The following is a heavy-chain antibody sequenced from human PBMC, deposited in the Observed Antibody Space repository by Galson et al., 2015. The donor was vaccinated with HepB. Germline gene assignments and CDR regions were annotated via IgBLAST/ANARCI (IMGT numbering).Heavy chain of an antibody. J-gene: IGHJ6*03. CDR1: GYTFTSYG. D-gene: IGHD5-18*01. Sequence: SVKVSCKASGYTFTSYGISWVRQAPGQGLEWMGWISAYNGNTNYAQKLQGRVTMTTDTSTSTAYMELRSLRSDDTAVYYCARDLGPSYGYLRPGDYYYYYMDVWGKGTTVTVSS. CDR3: ARDLGPSYGYLRPGDYYYYYMDV. V-gene: IGHV1-18*01. CDR2: ISAYNGNT.